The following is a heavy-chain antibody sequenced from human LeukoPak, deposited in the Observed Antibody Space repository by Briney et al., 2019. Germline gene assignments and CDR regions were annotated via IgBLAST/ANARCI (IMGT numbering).Heavy chain of an antibody. CDR1: GFYFYTYG. CDR3: AKNDISGYYADF. CDR2: ISKDGADK. D-gene: IGHD3-22*01. V-gene: IGHV3-30*18. Sequence: PGGSLRLSCAASGFYFYTYGMHWVRQAPGEGLEWVTAISKDGADKYYADSVKGRFTISRDNSKNTVYLQMNSLRPEDTAVYYCAKNDISGYYADFWGQGTLVTVSS. J-gene: IGHJ4*02.